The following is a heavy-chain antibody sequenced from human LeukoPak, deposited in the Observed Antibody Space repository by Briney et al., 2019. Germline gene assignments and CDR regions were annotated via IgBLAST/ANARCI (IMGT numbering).Heavy chain of an antibody. J-gene: IGHJ6*03. CDR1: GYTFTSYG. CDR3: AGVRVGYYYYMDV. D-gene: IGHD3-22*01. Sequence: ASVKVSCKASGYTFTSYGISWVRQAPGQGLEWMGWISAYNGNTNYAQKLQGRVTMTTDTSSSTAYMELRSLRSDDTAVYYCAGVRVGYYYYMDVWGKGTTVTVSS. CDR2: ISAYNGNT. V-gene: IGHV1-18*01.